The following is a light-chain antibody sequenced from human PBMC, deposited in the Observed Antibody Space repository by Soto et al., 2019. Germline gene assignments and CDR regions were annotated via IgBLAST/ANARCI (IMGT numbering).Light chain of an antibody. J-gene: IGKJ2*01. CDR3: QQYNDSFPYT. CDR1: QSISRW. V-gene: IGKV1-5*03. Sequence: DIQMTQSPSTLSASVGDRVTITCRASQSISRWLAWYQQKPGTAPKLLIYEASTLESGVPSRFSGSRSGTEFTRSVSSLQPDDFSTYYCQQYNDSFPYTFGQGTKLEIK. CDR2: EAS.